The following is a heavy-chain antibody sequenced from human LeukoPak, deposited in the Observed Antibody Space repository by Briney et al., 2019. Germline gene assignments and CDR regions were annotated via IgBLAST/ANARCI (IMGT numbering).Heavy chain of an antibody. CDR2: IIPIFGTA. CDR1: GGTFSSYA. CDR3: ARERFGELLGYYYYYMDV. V-gene: IGHV1-69*06. Sequence: SVKVSCKASGGTFSSYAISWVRQAPGQGLEWMGRIIPIFGTADYAQKFQGRVTITADKSTSTAYMELSSLRSEDTAVYYCARERFGELLGYYYYYMDVWGKGTTVTVSS. D-gene: IGHD3-10*01. J-gene: IGHJ6*03.